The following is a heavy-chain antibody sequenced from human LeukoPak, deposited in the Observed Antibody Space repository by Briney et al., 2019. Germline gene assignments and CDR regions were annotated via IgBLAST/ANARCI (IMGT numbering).Heavy chain of an antibody. CDR3: AHRRDSMRAFDI. CDR2: IYWDDDK. J-gene: IGHJ3*02. V-gene: IGHV2-5*02. Sequence: SGPTLVKPTQTLTLTCTFSGFSLSTRGVAVGWIRQPPGKALEWLALIYWDDDKRYSPSLKSRLTITKDTSKNQVVLTMTNMDPVDTATYFCAHRRDSMRAFDIWGQGTVVTVSS. CDR1: GFSLSTRGVA. D-gene: IGHD2-21*02.